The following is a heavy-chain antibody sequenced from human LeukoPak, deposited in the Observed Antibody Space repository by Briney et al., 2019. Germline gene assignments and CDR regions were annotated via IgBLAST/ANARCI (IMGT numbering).Heavy chain of an antibody. CDR3: AILRNGGNYGLSDI. CDR2: VSYDGSRK. V-gene: IGHV3-30*04. J-gene: IGHJ3*02. D-gene: IGHD2-8*01. CDR1: GFTFSSYA. Sequence: GGSLRLSCSASGFTFSSYAMHWVRQAPGKGLEGVAIVSYDGSRKYYADSVKGRFIISRDSSKNTVDLQMSSLRAEDTAVYDCAILRNGGNYGLSDIWGQGTMVTVSS.